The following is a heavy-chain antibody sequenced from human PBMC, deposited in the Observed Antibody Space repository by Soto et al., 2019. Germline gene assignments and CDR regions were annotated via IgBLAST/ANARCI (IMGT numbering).Heavy chain of an antibody. D-gene: IGHD3-3*01. CDR2: ISAYNGHT. V-gene: IGHV1-18*01. CDR1: GYTFTSYG. J-gene: IGHJ5*02. CDR3: AWDYVGVVTIVGGVLPWFDP. Sequence: ASLKVSCKASGYTFTSYGISWVRQAPGQGLEGIGWISAYNGHTNYAQKLHRRVTMTTDTSTSTAHMDLSRLRSDDTAVYYCAWDYVGVVTIVGGVLPWFDPWGQGTLVTISS.